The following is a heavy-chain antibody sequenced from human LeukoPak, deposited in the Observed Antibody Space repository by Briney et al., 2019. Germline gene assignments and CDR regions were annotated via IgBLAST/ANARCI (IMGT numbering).Heavy chain of an antibody. D-gene: IGHD3-10*01. CDR3: ARDSAGSGSYRAPPYFDY. Sequence: GGSLRLSCAASGFTFSTYWMHWVRQAPGKGLVWVSRINPDGTTTSYADSVKGRFTISRDNSKNTLYLQMNSLRAEDTAVYYCARDSAGSGSYRAPPYFDYWGQGTLVTVSS. J-gene: IGHJ4*02. CDR1: GFTFSTYW. CDR2: INPDGTTT. V-gene: IGHV3-74*01.